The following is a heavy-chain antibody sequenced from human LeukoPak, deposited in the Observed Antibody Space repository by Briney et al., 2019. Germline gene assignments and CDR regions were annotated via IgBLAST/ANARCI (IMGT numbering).Heavy chain of an antibody. D-gene: IGHD2-15*01. CDR1: GGTFSSYA. Sequence: SVKVSCKASGGTFSSYAISWVRQAPGQGLEWMGGIIPIFGTANYAQKFQGRVTITADESTSTAYMELSSLRSEDTAVYYCARQEYCSGGSCYTWFDPWGQGTLVTVSS. J-gene: IGHJ5*02. V-gene: IGHV1-69*13. CDR2: IIPIFGTA. CDR3: ARQEYCSGGSCYTWFDP.